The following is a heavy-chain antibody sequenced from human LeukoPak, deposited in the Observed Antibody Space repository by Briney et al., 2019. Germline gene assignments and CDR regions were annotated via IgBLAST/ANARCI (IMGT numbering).Heavy chain of an antibody. CDR2: VYNTGTT. V-gene: IGHV4-59*01. CDR3: ARFDDSGGNWLDP. D-gene: IGHD4-23*01. J-gene: IGHJ5*02. Sequence: SETLSLTCNVYGGSTSRYYWSWIRQPQGKGLEWIGYVYNTGTTNYSPSLRSRVTMSIATSKNQFSLKLTSVTAADTAVYYCARFDDSGGNWLDPWGQGTLVTVSS. CDR1: GGSTSRYY.